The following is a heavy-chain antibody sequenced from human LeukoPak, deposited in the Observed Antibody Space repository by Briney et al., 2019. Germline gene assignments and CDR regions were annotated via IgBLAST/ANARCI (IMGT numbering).Heavy chain of an antibody. V-gene: IGHV1-46*02. Sequence: ASVKVSCKASGYTFNTYYLHWVRQAPGQGLEWIAIINPADGTISFSQRFQGRVTVTRDRSSSTVYMELSSLGSDDTAVYYCARRSSGYYYSLDYWGQGTLVTVSS. D-gene: IGHD3-22*01. CDR2: INPADGTI. J-gene: IGHJ4*02. CDR3: ARRSSGYYYSLDY. CDR1: GYTFNTYY.